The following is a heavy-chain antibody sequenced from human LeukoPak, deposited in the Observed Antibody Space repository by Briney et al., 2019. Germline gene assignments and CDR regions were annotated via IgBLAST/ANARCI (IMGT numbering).Heavy chain of an antibody. Sequence: SETLSLTCTVSGGSISSSSYCWSWIRQPAGKGPEWIGHIHTSGSTNYDPSLKSRVTISVDKSKNQFSLKLSSVTAADTAVYYCASIYGDYGKEYDYWGQGTLVTVSS. CDR2: IHTSGST. CDR3: ASIYGDYGKEYDY. V-gene: IGHV4-61*09. J-gene: IGHJ4*02. CDR1: GGSISSSSYC. D-gene: IGHD4-17*01.